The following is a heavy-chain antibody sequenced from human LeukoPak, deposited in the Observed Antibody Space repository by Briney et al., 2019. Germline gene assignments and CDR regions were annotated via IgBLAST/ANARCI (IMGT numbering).Heavy chain of an antibody. V-gene: IGHV5-51*01. CDR3: ARSSSGSGNGGWFDP. CDR2: IYTGDSDT. D-gene: IGHD2-15*01. CDR1: GYRFTSYW. J-gene: IGHJ5*02. Sequence: GESLTISCKGSGYRFTSYWIGCVRQMPGKGLEWMGIIYTGDSDTRYSPSFQVQVTISADKSISTAYLQCSSLKAPDTAMYYCARSSSGSGNGGWFDPWGQGTLVTVSS.